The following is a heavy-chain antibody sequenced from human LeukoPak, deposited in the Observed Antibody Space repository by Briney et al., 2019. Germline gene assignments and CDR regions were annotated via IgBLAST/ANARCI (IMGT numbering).Heavy chain of an antibody. D-gene: IGHD3-22*01. CDR2: ISAYNGNT. CDR1: GYTFTSYG. CDR3: ARDRSYYYDSSGYLDY. J-gene: IGHJ4*02. Sequence: ASVKVSCKASGYTFTSYGISWVRQAPGQGLEWMGWISAYNGNTNYAQKLQGRATMTADTSTSTAYMELRSLRSDDTAVYYCARDRSYYYDSSGYLDYWGQGTLVTVSS. V-gene: IGHV1-18*01.